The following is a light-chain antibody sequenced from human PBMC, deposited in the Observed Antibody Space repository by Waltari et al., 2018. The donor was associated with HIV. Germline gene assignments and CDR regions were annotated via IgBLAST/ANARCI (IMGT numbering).Light chain of an antibody. CDR2: DAS. CDR3: QQRSSWPILT. J-gene: IGKJ4*01. V-gene: IGKV3-11*01. Sequence: EIVLTQSPATLSLSPGERATLSCRASQSVSSYLAWYQQKPGQAPRLLIYDASNRATGIPARFRGSGSGTDFTLTISSLEPEDFAVYYCQQRSSWPILTFGGGTKVEIK. CDR1: QSVSSY.